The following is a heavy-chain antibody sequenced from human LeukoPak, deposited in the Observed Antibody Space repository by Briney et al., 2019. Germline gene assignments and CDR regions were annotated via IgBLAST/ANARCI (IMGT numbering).Heavy chain of an antibody. Sequence: GGSLRLSCAASGFTVSSNYMSWVRQAPGKGLEWVSVIYSGGSTYYADSAKGRFTISRDNSKNTLYLQMNSLRAEDTAVYYCAREAYGDWYYFDYWGQGALVTVSS. D-gene: IGHD4-17*01. V-gene: IGHV3-66*01. J-gene: IGHJ4*02. CDR2: IYSGGST. CDR1: GFTVSSNY. CDR3: AREAYGDWYYFDY.